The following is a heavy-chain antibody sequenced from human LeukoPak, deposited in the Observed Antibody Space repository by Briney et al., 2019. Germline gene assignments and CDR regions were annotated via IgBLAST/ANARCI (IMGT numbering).Heavy chain of an antibody. Sequence: ASVKVSRKASGYTFTSYAMHWVRQAPGQRLEWMGWINAGNGNTKYSQKFQGRVTITRDTSASTAYMELSSLRSEDTAVYYCARRCSSTSCLDYWGQGTLVTVSS. CDR1: GYTFTSYA. J-gene: IGHJ4*02. D-gene: IGHD2-2*01. CDR2: INAGNGNT. CDR3: ARRCSSTSCLDY. V-gene: IGHV1-3*01.